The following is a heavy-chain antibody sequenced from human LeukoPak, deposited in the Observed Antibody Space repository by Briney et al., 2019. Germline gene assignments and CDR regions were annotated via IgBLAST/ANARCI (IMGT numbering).Heavy chain of an antibody. J-gene: IGHJ5*02. D-gene: IGHD3-22*01. CDR2: IYSGGST. CDR3: ARVVGYDSNWFDP. CDR1: GFTVSSNY. Sequence: GGSLRLSCAASGFTVSSNYMSWVRQAPGKGLEWVSVIYSGGSTYYADSVKGRFNIARDNSKSTLYLQMNRLRAEDTAVYYCARVVGYDSNWFDPWGQGTLVTVSS. V-gene: IGHV3-53*01.